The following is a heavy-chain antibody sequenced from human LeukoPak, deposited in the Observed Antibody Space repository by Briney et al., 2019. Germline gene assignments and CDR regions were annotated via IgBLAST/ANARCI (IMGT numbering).Heavy chain of an antibody. CDR3: ARMVRGANARGFGP. V-gene: IGHV4-59*01. CDR2: IYYSGST. J-gene: IGHJ5*02. Sequence: SETLSLTCTVSGFSISSYHWRWIRQPPGKGLEWLGYIYYSGSTNYNPSLKSRVTISVDTSKNQFSLKLSSVTAADTAVYYCARMVRGANARGFGPWGQGILVTVSS. D-gene: IGHD3-10*01. CDR1: GFSISSYH.